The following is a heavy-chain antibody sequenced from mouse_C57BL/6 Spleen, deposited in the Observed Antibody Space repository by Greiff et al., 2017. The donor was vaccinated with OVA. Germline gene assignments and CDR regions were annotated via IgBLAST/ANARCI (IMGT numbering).Heavy chain of an antibody. D-gene: IGHD2-3*01. V-gene: IGHV1-50*01. CDR3: AKGEGDGPYYFDY. J-gene: IGHJ2*01. CDR1: GYTFTSYW. CDR2: IDPSDSYT. Sequence: QVQLQQPGAELVKPGASVKLSCKASGYTFTSYWMQWVKQRPGQGLEWIGEIDPSDSYTNYNQKFKGKATLTVDTSSSTAYMQLSSLTSEDSAVYYCAKGEGDGPYYFDYWGKGTTLTVSS.